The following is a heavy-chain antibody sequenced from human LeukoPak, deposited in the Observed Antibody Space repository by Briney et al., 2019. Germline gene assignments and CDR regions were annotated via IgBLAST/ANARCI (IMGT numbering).Heavy chain of an antibody. V-gene: IGHV3-21*01. CDR1: GFTFSSYS. CDR3: ARARYSYGYWAYFDY. CDR2: ISSSSSYI. Sequence: PGGSLRLSCAASGFTFSSYSMNWVRQAPGKGLEWVSSISSSSSYIYYADSVKGRFTISRDNAKNSLYLQMNSLRAEDTAVYYCARARYSYGYWAYFDYWGQGTLVTVSS. D-gene: IGHD5-18*01. J-gene: IGHJ4*02.